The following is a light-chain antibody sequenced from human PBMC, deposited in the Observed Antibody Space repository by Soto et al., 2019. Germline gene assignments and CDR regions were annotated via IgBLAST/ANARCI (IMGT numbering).Light chain of an antibody. J-gene: IGKJ2*01. V-gene: IGKV3-15*01. CDR1: QSVSSN. CDR2: GAS. Sequence: EIVMTQSAATLSVSPGERATLSCRASQSVSSNLAWDQQKPGQGPRLLIYGASTRATGIPASFSGSGSGTEFTLPISSLQSEDFAVYYCQQDKNWPPYTLGQGTKLEIK. CDR3: QQDKNWPPYT.